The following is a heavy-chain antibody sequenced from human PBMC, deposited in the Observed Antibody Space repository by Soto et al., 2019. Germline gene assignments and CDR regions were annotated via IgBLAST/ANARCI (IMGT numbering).Heavy chain of an antibody. Sequence: EVQLLESGGGLVQPGGSLRLSCAASGFTFSRYAMSWVRQAPGKGLEWVSAISGSGGSTYYADSVKGRFTISRDNSKNTLYLQMNSRRAKATAENYLPKGGDYGSGLFDPWGQGTLVTVSS. CDR1: GFTFSRYA. J-gene: IGHJ5*02. D-gene: IGHD3-10*01. CDR2: ISGSGGST. V-gene: IGHV3-23*01. CDR3: PKGGDYGSGLFDP.